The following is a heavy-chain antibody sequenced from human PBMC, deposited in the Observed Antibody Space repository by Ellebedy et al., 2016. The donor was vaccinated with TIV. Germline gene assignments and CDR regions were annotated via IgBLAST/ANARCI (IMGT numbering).Heavy chain of an antibody. Sequence: PGGSLRLSCAASGFSFRNYRMSWVRQAPGKGLEWVGSITESGDDTSYTSSVRGRFTISRDNSQNTLYLQLNSLRVEDTAVYYCAKETVTLGITVFADRWGQGTLVTVSS. J-gene: IGHJ5*02. CDR3: AKETVTLGITVFADR. D-gene: IGHD3-16*01. V-gene: IGHV3-23*01. CDR1: GFSFRNYR. CDR2: ITESGDDT.